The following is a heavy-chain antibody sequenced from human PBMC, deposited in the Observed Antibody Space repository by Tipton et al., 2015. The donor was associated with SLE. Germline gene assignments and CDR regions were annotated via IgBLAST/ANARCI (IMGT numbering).Heavy chain of an antibody. CDR1: GDSLDSSES. CDR2: ISETGDST. D-gene: IGHD5-24*01. Sequence: GLVKPSETLSLTCAVSGDSLDSSESYWAWIRQPPGKGLEWVSSISETGDSTHYADSVKGRFTISRDNSKSTLYLQMSSLRAEDTAVYYCAKQFVDVWGQGTMVIVSS. J-gene: IGHJ3*01. V-gene: IGHV3-23*01. CDR3: AKQFVDV.